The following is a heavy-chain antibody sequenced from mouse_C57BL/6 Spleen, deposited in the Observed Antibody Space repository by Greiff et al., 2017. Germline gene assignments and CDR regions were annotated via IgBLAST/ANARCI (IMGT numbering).Heavy chain of an antibody. CDR3: ARWNPDGRYYFDD. CDR2: IDPSDSYT. Sequence: QVQLQQPGAELVMPGASVKLSCKASGYTFTSYWMHWVKQRPGQGLEWIGEIDPSDSYTNYNQKFKGKSTLTVDKSSSPAYMQLSSLTSEDSAVYYCARWNPDGRYYFDDWGKGTTLTVSS. V-gene: IGHV1-69*01. J-gene: IGHJ2*01. D-gene: IGHD1-1*01. CDR1: GYTFTSYW.